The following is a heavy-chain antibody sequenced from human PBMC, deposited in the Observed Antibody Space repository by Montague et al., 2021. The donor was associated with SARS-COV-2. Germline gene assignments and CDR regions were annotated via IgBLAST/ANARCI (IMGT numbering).Heavy chain of an antibody. D-gene: IGHD6-13*01. J-gene: IGHJ6*02. Sequence: SETLSLTCTVSGGSISSSSYYCGWIRQPPGKGLEWIGSIYYSGSTYYNPSLKSRVTISVDTSKNQFSLKLSSVTAADTAVYYCGRQGSSSSWYGGYYYGMDVWGQGTTVTVSS. CDR1: GGSISSSSYY. CDR2: IYYSGST. CDR3: GRQGSSSSWYGGYYYGMDV. V-gene: IGHV4-39*01.